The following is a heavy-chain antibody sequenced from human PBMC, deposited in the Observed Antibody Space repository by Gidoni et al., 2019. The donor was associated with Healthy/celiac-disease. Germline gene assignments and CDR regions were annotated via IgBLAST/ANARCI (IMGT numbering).Heavy chain of an antibody. CDR3: AKEYGSGSYLDY. CDR2: ISYDGSNK. V-gene: IGHV3-30*18. CDR1: GSTFSSYG. D-gene: IGHD3-10*01. Sequence: VQLVEPGGGVVPTGRSLRRSCAASGSTFSSYGMHWVRQAPGKGLEWVAVISYDGSNKYYAGSVKGRFTISRDNSKNTLYLQMNSLRAEDTAVYYCAKEYGSGSYLDYWGQGTLVTVSS. J-gene: IGHJ4*02.